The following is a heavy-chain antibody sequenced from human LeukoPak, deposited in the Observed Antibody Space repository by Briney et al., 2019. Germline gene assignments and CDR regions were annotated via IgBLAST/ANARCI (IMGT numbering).Heavy chain of an antibody. J-gene: IGHJ6*04. Sequence: SETLSLTCAVYGGSFSGYHWSWIRQPPGKGLEWIGESNHSGSTNYNPSLKRRVTISVDTSKNQFSLRLSSVTAADTAVYYCARAPARSYHYYYYGMDVWGKGTTVTVSS. CDR3: ARAPARSYHYYYYGMDV. CDR1: GGSFSGYH. CDR2: SNHSGST. V-gene: IGHV4-34*01.